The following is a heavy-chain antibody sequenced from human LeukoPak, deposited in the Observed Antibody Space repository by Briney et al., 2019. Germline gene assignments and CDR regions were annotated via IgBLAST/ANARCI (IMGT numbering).Heavy chain of an antibody. J-gene: IGHJ4*02. D-gene: IGHD5-12*01. Sequence: PGGSLRLSCAASGFTFSTYAMSWVRQAPGRGLEWVSTFSGTSSSTYYSDSVRGRFTISRDNSKNTLHLQMNYLRVEDTAVYYCAKGSIVATTNFDYWGQGTLVTVSS. CDR2: FSGTSSST. CDR3: AKGSIVATTNFDY. CDR1: GFTFSTYA. V-gene: IGHV3-23*01.